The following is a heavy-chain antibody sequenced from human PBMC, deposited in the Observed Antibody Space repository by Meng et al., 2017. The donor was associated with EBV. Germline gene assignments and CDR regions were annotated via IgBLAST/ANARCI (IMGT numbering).Heavy chain of an antibody. D-gene: IGHD6-13*01. V-gene: IGHV1-69*06. CDR1: GCSISSYA. CDR3: ARAEIAAAGRLDY. CDR2: IIPIFGTA. Sequence: QVKRVQSVSEVKKPVSSVKVSCKASGCSISSYAISWVRQAPGQGLEWMGGIIPIFGTANNAQKFQGRVTITADKSTSTAYMELSSLRSEDTAVYYCARAEIAAAGRLDYWGQGTLVTVSS. J-gene: IGHJ4*02.